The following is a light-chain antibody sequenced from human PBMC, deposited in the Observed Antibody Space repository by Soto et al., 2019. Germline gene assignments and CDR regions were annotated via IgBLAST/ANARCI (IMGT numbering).Light chain of an antibody. J-gene: IGLJ3*02. Sequence: QSALTQPASVSGSPGQSITISCTGTSTDVGGYTQVSWYQHHPGKAPKLMIYEVNNRPSGVSNRFSGSKSGNTASLTISYLQTEDEADYYCNSYTSSRTWVFGGGTKLTVL. CDR3: NSYTSSRTWV. CDR1: STDVGGYTQ. V-gene: IGLV2-14*01. CDR2: EVN.